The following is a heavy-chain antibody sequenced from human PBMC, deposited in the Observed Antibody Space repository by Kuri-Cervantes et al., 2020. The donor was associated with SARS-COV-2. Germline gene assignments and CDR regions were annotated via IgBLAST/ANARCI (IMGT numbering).Heavy chain of an antibody. D-gene: IGHD4-17*01. CDR3: ARHRATVTTWDDAFDI. V-gene: IGHV4-39*07. CDR1: GGSISSSSYY. CDR2: IYYSGST. J-gene: IGHJ3*02. Sequence: GSLRLSCTVSGGSISSSSYYRGWIRQPPGKGLEWIGSIYYSGSTYYNPSLKSRVTISVDTSKNQFSLKLSSVTAADTAVYYCARHRATVTTWDDAFDIWGQGTMVTVSS.